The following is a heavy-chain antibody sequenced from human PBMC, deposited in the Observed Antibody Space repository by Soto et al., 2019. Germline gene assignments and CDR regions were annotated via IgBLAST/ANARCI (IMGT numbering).Heavy chain of an antibody. CDR3: ARGAYRAYWFAP. V-gene: IGHV3-74*01. J-gene: IGHJ5*02. D-gene: IGHD2-21*01. CDR1: GFTFTNHW. CDR2: INDDGSTT. Sequence: EVQLVESGGGLVQPGGSLRLSCAASGFTFTNHWMHWVRQAPGKGLVWVSRINDDGSTTDYADYVKGRLTISRDNAKNTVYLQMNSLRAEDTALYYCARGAYRAYWFAPWGQGTLVTVSS.